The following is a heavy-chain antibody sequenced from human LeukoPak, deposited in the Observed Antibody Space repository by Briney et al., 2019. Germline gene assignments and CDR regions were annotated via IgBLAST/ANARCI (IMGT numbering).Heavy chain of an antibody. CDR3: AREVGDHIAAPGTYYFDY. CDR1: GYTFTSYY. V-gene: IGHV1-46*01. J-gene: IGHJ4*02. D-gene: IGHD6-13*01. CDR2: INPSGGST. Sequence: GSSVKVSCKASGYTFTSYYMHWVRQAPGQGLEWMGLINPSGGSTSYAQKFQGRVTMTRDTSTSTVYMELSSLRSEDTAVYYCAREVGDHIAAPGTYYFDYWGQGTLVTVSS.